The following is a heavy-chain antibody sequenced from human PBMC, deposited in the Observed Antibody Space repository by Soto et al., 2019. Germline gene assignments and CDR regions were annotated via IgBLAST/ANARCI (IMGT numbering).Heavy chain of an antibody. CDR2: ISGSGGST. J-gene: IGHJ1*01. V-gene: IGHV3-23*01. CDR3: AKDRGSGGSGWYFYFQH. Sequence: GGSLRLSCTASGFTFSSYAMSWVRQAPGKGLEWVSAISGSGGSTYYADSVKGRFTISRDNSKNTLYLQMNSLRAEDTAVYYCAKDRGSGGSGWYFYFQHWGQGTLVTVSS. CDR1: GFTFSSYA. D-gene: IGHD6-19*01.